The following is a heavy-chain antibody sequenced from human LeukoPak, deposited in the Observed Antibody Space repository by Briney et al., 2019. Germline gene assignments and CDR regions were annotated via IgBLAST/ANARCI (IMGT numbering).Heavy chain of an antibody. Sequence: ASVKVSCKASGYTFINNWMHWVRQAPGQGLEWVGLINPTGTTTLYAQKFQGRVTLTRDMSTSTDYMELRSLKSDDTAVYYCARDNSIHERGWWFDPWGQGTLVTVSS. CDR3: ARDNSIHERGWWFDP. CDR2: INPTGTTT. CDR1: GYTFINNW. V-gene: IGHV1-46*01. D-gene: IGHD4-23*01. J-gene: IGHJ5*02.